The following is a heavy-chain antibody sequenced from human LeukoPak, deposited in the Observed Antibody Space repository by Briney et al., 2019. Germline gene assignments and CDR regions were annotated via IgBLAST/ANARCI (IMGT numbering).Heavy chain of an antibody. Sequence: GASVKVSCKVSGYTLTELSMHWVRQAPGKGLEWMGGFDPEDGETIYAQKFQGRVTMTEDTSTDTAYMELSSLRSEDTAVYYCATASPKIAAPNFDYWGQGTLVTVSS. CDR2: FDPEDGET. CDR1: GYTLTELS. D-gene: IGHD6-6*01. J-gene: IGHJ4*02. CDR3: ATASPKIAAPNFDY. V-gene: IGHV1-24*01.